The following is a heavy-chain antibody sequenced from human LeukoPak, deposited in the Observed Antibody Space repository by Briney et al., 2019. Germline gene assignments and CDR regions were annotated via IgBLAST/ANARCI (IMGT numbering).Heavy chain of an antibody. CDR1: GFTFNSYA. D-gene: IGHD6-19*01. V-gene: IGHV3-30*18. CDR2: ISHDRGSE. J-gene: IGHJ5*02. Sequence: GGSLRLSCAASGFTFNSYAMSWVRQAPGKGLEWVAMISHDRGSEHYGDSVKGRLTISRDNSKNTLYLQMNSLRVEDTAVYYCAKDWGSSDWYNWFDPWGQGTLVTVSS. CDR3: AKDWGSSDWYNWFDP.